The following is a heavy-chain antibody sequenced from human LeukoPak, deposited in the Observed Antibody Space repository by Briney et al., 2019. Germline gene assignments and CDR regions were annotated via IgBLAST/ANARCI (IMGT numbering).Heavy chain of an antibody. CDR1: GYTFTSYD. CDR2: MNPNSDNT. CDR3: TKRGHSSGDFDY. V-gene: IGHV1-8*01. Sequence: ASVKVSFKASGYTFTSYDRNWVRQGTGQGLEWMGWMNPNSDNTGYAQKFQGRVTMTRNTAISTAYMELSNLRSQDTAVYYCTKRGHSSGDFDYWGQGTLVSVSS. D-gene: IGHD5-18*01. J-gene: IGHJ4*02.